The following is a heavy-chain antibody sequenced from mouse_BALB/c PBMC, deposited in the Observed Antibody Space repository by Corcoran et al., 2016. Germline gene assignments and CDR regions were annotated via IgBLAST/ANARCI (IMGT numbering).Heavy chain of an antibody. V-gene: IGHV8-12*01. Sequence: QVTLKESGPGILQPSQTLSLTCSFSGCSLSTYGMGVSWIRRPSGKGREWLAHIYWDDDKRYNPSLKSRITLSKDTSRNQVFLKITSVATADTSTYYCARSQLGQRGWFTYWGQGTLVSVSA. CDR2: IYWDDDK. D-gene: IGHD4-1*02. CDR1: GCSLSTYGMG. CDR3: ARSQLGQRGWFTY. J-gene: IGHJ3*01.